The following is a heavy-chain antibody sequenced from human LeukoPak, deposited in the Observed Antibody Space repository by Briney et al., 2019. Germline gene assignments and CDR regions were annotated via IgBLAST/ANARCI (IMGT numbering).Heavy chain of an antibody. Sequence: PGESLRLSCAASGFSFGDFFMSWVRQAPGKGLEWVANINLDGSEKFHVDSVKGRFTISRDNSKNTLYLQMNSLRAEDTAVYYCARGSSTNSVWGQGTLVTVSS. CDR3: ARGSSTNSV. CDR1: GFSFGDFF. D-gene: IGHD2-2*01. CDR2: INLDGSEK. J-gene: IGHJ4*02. V-gene: IGHV3-7*01.